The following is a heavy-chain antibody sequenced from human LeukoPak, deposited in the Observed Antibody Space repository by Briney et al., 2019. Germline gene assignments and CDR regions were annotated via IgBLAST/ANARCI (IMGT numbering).Heavy chain of an antibody. D-gene: IGHD3-22*01. J-gene: IGHJ3*02. Sequence: SQTLSLTCTVSGDSISSGDYYWSWIRQPAGKGLEGIGRISSSGSTNYNPSLKSRVTISVDTSKNQFSLKLSSVTAAATAVYFCARGPYYYDSSGAFDIWGQGTMVTVSS. CDR3: ARGPYYYDSSGAFDI. CDR1: GDSISSGDYY. CDR2: ISSSGST. V-gene: IGHV4-61*02.